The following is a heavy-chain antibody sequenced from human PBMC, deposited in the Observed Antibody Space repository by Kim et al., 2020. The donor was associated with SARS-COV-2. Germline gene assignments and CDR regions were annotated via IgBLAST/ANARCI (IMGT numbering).Heavy chain of an antibody. CDR3: ARRGGGWYNYGMDV. CDR1: GYTFISYD. J-gene: IGHJ6*01. D-gene: IGHD6-19*01. CDR2: MNPKSGNT. V-gene: IGHV1-8*01. Sequence: ASVKVSCKASGYTFISYDINWVRQATGQGLEWMGWMNPKSGNTGYAQKFQGRVTMTRNTSISTAYMELSSLRSEDTAVYYCARRGGGWYNYGMDVWGQGTTVTVSS.